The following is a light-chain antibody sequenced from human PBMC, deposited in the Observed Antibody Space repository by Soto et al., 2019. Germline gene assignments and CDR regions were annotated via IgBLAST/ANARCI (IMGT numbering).Light chain of an antibody. V-gene: IGKV3-15*01. CDR1: QSVSSN. J-gene: IGKJ5*01. CDR2: GAS. CDR3: QKYNNWPIT. Sequence: EIVLTQSPGTLSLSPGERATLSCRASQSVSSNLAWYQQKTGQAPRLLIYGASTRATGIPDRFSGSGSGTEFNLTISSLQSEDFAVYYCQKYNNWPITCGQGTRLEIK.